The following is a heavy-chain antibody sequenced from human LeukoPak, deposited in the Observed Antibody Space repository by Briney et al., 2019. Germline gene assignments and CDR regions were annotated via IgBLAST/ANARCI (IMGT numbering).Heavy chain of an antibody. J-gene: IGHJ5*02. CDR1: GGSISSGGYY. V-gene: IGHV4-31*03. CDR2: IYYSGST. Sequence: PSETLSLTCTVSGGSISSGGYYWSWIRQHPGTGLEWIGYIYYSGSTYYNPSLKSRVTISVDTSKNQFSLKLSSVTAADTAVYYCARVSSSDNWFDPWGQGTLVTVSS. CDR3: ARVSSSDNWFDP. D-gene: IGHD2-2*01.